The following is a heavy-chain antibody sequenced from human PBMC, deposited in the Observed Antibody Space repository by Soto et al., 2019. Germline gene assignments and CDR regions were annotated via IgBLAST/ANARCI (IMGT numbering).Heavy chain of an antibody. CDR1: GGSFXGYY. V-gene: IGHV4-34*01. CDR3: ARRLERYYYYYYMDV. D-gene: IGHD3-16*01. J-gene: IGHJ6*03. CDR2: INHSGST. Sequence: SETLSLTCAVYGGSFXGYYWSGIRQPPGKGLEWIGEINHSGSTNYNPSLKSRVTISVDTSKNQFSLKLSSVTAADTAVYYCARRLERYYYYYYMDVWGKGTTVTVSS.